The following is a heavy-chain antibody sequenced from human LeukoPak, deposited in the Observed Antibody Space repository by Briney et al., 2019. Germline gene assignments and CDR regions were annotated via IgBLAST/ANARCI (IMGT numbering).Heavy chain of an antibody. D-gene: IGHD4-11*01. V-gene: IGHV1-69*13. CDR3: ARPLTTSRFFGAFDI. CDR1: GGTFTNYA. J-gene: IGHJ3*02. Sequence: ASVKVSCKASGGTFTNYAISWVRQAPGQGLEWMGGIIPVFGTPNYAQKFQGRVTISADDSTTTAYMELRSLRSDDTAVYYCARPLTTSRFFGAFDIWGQGTMVTVSS. CDR2: IIPVFGTP.